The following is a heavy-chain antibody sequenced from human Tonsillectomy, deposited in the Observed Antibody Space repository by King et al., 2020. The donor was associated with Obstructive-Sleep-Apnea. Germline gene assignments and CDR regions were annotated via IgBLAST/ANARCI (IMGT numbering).Heavy chain of an antibody. CDR1: GFTFSDYG. CDR3: ARIRGPPSGYVDY. CDR2: ISYDGSNK. Sequence: VQLVESGGDVVQPGRSLRLSWAVSGFTFSDYGMHCVRQAPGQGLELSAVISYDGSNKYYAECVTGRFTISRDNSKNTLYMKRNSLRPEDTAVYYCARIRGPPSGYVDYWGQGTLVTVSS. J-gene: IGHJ4*02. D-gene: IGHD3-10*01. V-gene: IGHV3-30*03.